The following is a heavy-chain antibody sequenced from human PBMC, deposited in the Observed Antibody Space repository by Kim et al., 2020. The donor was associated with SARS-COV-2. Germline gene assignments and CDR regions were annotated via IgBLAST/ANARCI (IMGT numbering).Heavy chain of an antibody. CDR2: VYDSGSNT. CDR3: ARISARGYWTTPDQFNDH. CDR1: GGPITSGGHY. V-gene: IGHV4-31*03. D-gene: IGHD3-3*01. J-gene: IGHJ4*02. Sequence: SETLSLTCTVSGGPITSGGHYWSWIRHRPGEGLEWIGHVYDSGSNTYYTPSLKSRVAISVDTSKNQFSLRLHSVTAADTAVYYCARISARGYWTTPDQFNDHWGQGTLVTVSS.